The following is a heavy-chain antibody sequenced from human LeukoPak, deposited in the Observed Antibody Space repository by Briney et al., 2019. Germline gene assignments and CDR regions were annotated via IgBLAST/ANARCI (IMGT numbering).Heavy chain of an antibody. D-gene: IGHD2-2*02. V-gene: IGHV3-23*01. CDR1: GFPFSSHP. CDR3: AKGGPLGYCTSTSCYTVFH. CDR2: ISGSGGAT. Sequence: PGGSLRLSCAASGFPFSSHPLSWVRQTPRKGLEWASAISGSGGATYYADSVRGRFTISRDNSKNTLYLQMNSLRAEDTALYYCAKGGPLGYCTSTSCYTVFHWGQGTLVTVSS. J-gene: IGHJ4*02.